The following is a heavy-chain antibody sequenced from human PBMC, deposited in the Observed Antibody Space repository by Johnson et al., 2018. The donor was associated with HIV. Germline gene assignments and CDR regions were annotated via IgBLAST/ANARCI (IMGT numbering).Heavy chain of an antibody. D-gene: IGHD2-2*02. CDR2: IKQDGSEK. CDR3: ARDDTEADGAFDI. CDR1: GFTFSSYW. V-gene: IGHV3-7*01. J-gene: IGHJ3*02. Sequence: VHLVESGGGLVQPGGSPRLSCAASGFTFSSYWMSWVRQAPGKGLEWVANIKQDGSEKYYVDSVKGRFTISRDNAKNSLYLQMNSLRAEDTAVYYCARDDTEADGAFDIWGQGTMVTVSS.